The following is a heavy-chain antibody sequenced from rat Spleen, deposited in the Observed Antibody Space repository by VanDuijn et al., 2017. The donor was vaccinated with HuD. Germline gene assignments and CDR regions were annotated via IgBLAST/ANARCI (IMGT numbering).Heavy chain of an antibody. CDR1: GYSSTDSH. D-gene: IGHD1-4*01. CDR3: ARLDYPGITDLDY. CDR2: ITYSGTT. Sequence: EVQVQESGPGLVKPSQSLSLTCSVTGYSSTDSHWGWIRQFPGNKMEWVGHITYSGTTAYSPTVKSRISITRDTSKNQFFLQLNSVTTEDTATYYCARLDYPGITDLDYWGQGVMVTVSS. J-gene: IGHJ2*01. V-gene: IGHV3-1*01.